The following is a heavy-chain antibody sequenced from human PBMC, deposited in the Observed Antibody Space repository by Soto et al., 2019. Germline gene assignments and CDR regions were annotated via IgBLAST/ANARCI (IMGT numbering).Heavy chain of an antibody. D-gene: IGHD6-13*01. CDR1: GFTFSSYG. CDR3: AKGSLAAVALIYYFDY. Sequence: QVQLVESGGGVVQPGRSLRLSCAASGFTFSSYGMHWVRQAPGKGLEWVAVISYDGSNKYYADSVKGRFTISRDNSKNTLYLQMNSLRAEDTAVYYCAKGSLAAVALIYYFDYWGQGTLVTVSS. CDR2: ISYDGSNK. V-gene: IGHV3-30*18. J-gene: IGHJ4*02.